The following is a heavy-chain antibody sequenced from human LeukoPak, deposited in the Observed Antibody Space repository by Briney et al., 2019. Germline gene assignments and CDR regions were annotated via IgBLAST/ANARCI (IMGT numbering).Heavy chain of an antibody. CDR1: GFTFSSSA. J-gene: IGHJ4*02. V-gene: IGHV3-23*01. Sequence: GGSLRLSCAASGFTFSSSAMSWVRQSPGKGLEWVSVVSSDGYTYYADSGKGRFTISRDNSENTLFLQMNSLRAEDTAVYYCAKDYGDYVGYFDYWGQGTLVTVSS. CDR3: AKDYGDYVGYFDY. CDR2: VSSDGYT. D-gene: IGHD4-17*01.